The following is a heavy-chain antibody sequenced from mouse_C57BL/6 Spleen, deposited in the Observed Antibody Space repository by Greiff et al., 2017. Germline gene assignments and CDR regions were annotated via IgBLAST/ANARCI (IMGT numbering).Heavy chain of an antibody. D-gene: IGHD4-1*01. CDR1: GYTFTDYY. V-gene: IGHV1-26*01. CDR2: LNPNNGGT. Sequence: EVQLQQSGPELVKPGASVKISCKASGYTFTDYYMNWVKQSHGKSLEWIGDLNPNNGGTSYNQKFKGKATLTVDKSSSTAYMELRSLTSEDSAVYYWARSANWDWFAYWGQGTLVTVSA. J-gene: IGHJ3*01. CDR3: ARSANWDWFAY.